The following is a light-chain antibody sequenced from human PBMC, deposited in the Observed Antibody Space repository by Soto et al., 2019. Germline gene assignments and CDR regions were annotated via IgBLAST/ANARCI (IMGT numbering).Light chain of an antibody. J-gene: IGKJ2*01. Sequence: MTQSPSSLSASVGDRVTVTCRASQSISRWVAWYQQKPGRAPKLLISDASTLESGVPSRFSGSGSDTEFTLTINSLQPDDFATYYCQQFNDYPYTFGQGTKLEIK. CDR3: QQFNDYPYT. V-gene: IGKV1-5*01. CDR1: QSISRW. CDR2: DAS.